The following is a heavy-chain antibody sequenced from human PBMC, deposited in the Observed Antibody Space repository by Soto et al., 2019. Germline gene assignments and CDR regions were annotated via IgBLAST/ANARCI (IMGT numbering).Heavy chain of an antibody. Sequence: GGSLRLSCAASGFTFSSYSMNWVRQAPGKGLEWVSYISSSSSTIYYADSVKGRFTISRDNAKNSLYLQMNSLRAEDTAVYYCAREADYVNWFDPWGHGTLVTVS. D-gene: IGHD4-17*01. CDR3: AREADYVNWFDP. CDR2: ISSSSSTI. V-gene: IGHV3-48*01. J-gene: IGHJ5*02. CDR1: GFTFSSYS.